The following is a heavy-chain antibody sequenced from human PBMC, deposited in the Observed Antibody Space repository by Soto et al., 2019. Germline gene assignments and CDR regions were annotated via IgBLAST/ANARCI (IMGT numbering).Heavy chain of an antibody. J-gene: IGHJ4*02. CDR1: GLTFSGYA. D-gene: IGHD3-16*02. CDR3: AKLGGDYDYVWGSYRYTHYYFDY. Sequence: PGGSLRLSCAASGLTFSGYAMSWVRQDPGKGLEWVSAISGSGGSTYYADSVKGRFTIPRDNSKNTLYLQMNSLRAEDTAVYYCAKLGGDYDYVWGSYRYTHYYFDYWGQGTLVTVSS. CDR2: ISGSGGST. V-gene: IGHV3-23*01.